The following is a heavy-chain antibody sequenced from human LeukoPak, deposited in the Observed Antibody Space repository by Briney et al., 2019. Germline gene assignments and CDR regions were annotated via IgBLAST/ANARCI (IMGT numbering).Heavy chain of an antibody. Sequence: GGSLRLSCAASGFTFSSYSMNWVRQAPGKGLEWVSSITRSNYIYYADSVKGRFTISRDNAKNSLYLQMNSLRAEDTAVYYCARTLVGATTYPDYWGQGTLVTVSS. J-gene: IGHJ4*02. CDR3: ARTLVGATTYPDY. CDR2: ITRSNYI. D-gene: IGHD1-26*01. V-gene: IGHV3-21*01. CDR1: GFTFSSYS.